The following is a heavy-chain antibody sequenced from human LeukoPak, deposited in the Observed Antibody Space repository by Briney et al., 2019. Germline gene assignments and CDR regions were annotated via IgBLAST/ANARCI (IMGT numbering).Heavy chain of an antibody. J-gene: IGHJ4*02. CDR3: ARVLETDCSGGSCYSGLDY. D-gene: IGHD2-15*01. V-gene: IGHV3-21*01. CDR1: GFTFSRYN. Sequence: PGGSLRLSCAASGFTFSRYNMNWVRQAPGKGLEWVSSISRTGNYIYYADSVKGRFTIFRDNAQNSLFLQMNSLRVEDTAVYYCARVLETDCSGGSCYSGLDYWGQGTLVTVSS. CDR2: ISRTGNYI.